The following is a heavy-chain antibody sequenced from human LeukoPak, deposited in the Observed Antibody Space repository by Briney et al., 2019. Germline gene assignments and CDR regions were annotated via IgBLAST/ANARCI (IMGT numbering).Heavy chain of an antibody. D-gene: IGHD3-10*01. Sequence: AGGSLRLSCSASGFTFSSYAMHWVRQAPGKGLEYVSAISSDGGSTYYADSVKGRFSISRDNSKNTLYLQMSSLRTEDTAVYYCVRSSASSGPNCFDPWGQGTLVTVSS. CDR1: GFTFSSYA. V-gene: IGHV3-64D*09. J-gene: IGHJ5*02. CDR2: ISSDGGST. CDR3: VRSSASSGPNCFDP.